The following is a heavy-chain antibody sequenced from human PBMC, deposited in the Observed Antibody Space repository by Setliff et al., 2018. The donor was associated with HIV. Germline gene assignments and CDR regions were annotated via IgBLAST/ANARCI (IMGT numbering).Heavy chain of an antibody. D-gene: IGHD2-15*01. CDR3: ARGPLRTTPADNWFDP. CDR1: GFTFSSYW. Sequence: GGSLRLSCAASGFTFSSYWMHWVRQAPGKGLVWVSRINSDGSSTSYADPVKGRFTISRDNAKNTLYLQMNSLRAEDTAVYYCARGPLRTTPADNWFDPWGQGTLVTVSS. CDR2: INSDGSST. J-gene: IGHJ5*02. V-gene: IGHV3-74*01.